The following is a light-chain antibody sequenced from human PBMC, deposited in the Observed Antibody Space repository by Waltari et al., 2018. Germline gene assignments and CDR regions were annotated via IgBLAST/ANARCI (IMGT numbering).Light chain of an antibody. V-gene: IGKV1-5*03. J-gene: IGKJ2*01. CDR3: QQYNSYSVT. CDR2: KAS. CDR1: PSISSW. Sequence: DIQMTQSPSTLSASVGARVPITGRASPSISSWLAWYQQKPGKAPKLLIYKASSLESGVPSRFSGSGSGTEFTLTISSLQPDDFATYYCQQYNSYSVTFGQGTKLEIK.